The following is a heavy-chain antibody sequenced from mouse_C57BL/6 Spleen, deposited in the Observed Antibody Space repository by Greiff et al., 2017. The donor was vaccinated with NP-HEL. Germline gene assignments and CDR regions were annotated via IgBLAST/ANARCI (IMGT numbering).Heavy chain of an antibody. CDR1: GYTFTDYY. CDR2: INPYNGGT. D-gene: IGHD1-1*01. V-gene: IGHV1-19*01. CDR3: ARHGSSSWFAY. Sequence: VQLQQSGPVLVKPGASVKMSCKASGYTFTDYYMNWVKQSHGKSLEWIGVINPYNGGTSYNQKFKGKATLTVDKSSSTAYMELNSLTSEDSAVYYCARHGSSSWFAYWGQGTLVTVSA. J-gene: IGHJ3*01.